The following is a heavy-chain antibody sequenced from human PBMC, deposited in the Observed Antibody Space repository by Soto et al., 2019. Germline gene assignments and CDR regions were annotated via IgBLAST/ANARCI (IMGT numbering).Heavy chain of an antibody. J-gene: IGHJ6*02. CDR2: IYSSGDRI. V-gene: IGHV3-23*01. D-gene: IGHD3-3*01. CDR1: GFTFSSYA. Sequence: GSLRISCAASGFTFSSYAMSWVRQAPGKGLEWVSSIYSSGDRIYYADSVKGRFTISRDNSKNTLYLQMNSLGAEDTAVYFCAKGPISPYGMDVWGQGTTVTVSS. CDR3: AKGPISPYGMDV.